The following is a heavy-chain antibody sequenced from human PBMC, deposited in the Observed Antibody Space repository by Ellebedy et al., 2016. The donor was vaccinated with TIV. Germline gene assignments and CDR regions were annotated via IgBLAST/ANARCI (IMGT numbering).Heavy chain of an antibody. D-gene: IGHD1/OR15-1a*01. V-gene: IGHV3-48*02. CDR2: ITSTSSST. CDR1: GFNLNVHW. J-gene: IGHJ4*02. Sequence: GESLKISXAASGFNLNVHWMNWVRQAPGKGLEWVSYITSTSSSTYYADSVRGRFTISRDNAKNSLDLQMNSLRDEDTAVYYCARERVGTGGLIDCWGQGTLVTVSS. CDR3: ARERVGTGGLIDC.